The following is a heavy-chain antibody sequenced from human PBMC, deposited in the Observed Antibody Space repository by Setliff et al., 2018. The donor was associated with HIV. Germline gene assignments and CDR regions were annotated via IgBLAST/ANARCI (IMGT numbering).Heavy chain of an antibody. CDR2: LNPDTGDA. D-gene: IGHD2-2*01. Sequence: ASVKVSCKVYGYTLSELSIHWVRQAPGQGLEWMGWLNPDTGDATYARRFQDRVAMTRDTSTSTAYMVLTRLRPDDTAVYYCARGGKWGVGDNVLVPAAIFWGQGTLVTVSS. CDR3: ARGGKWGVGDNVLVPAAIF. J-gene: IGHJ4*02. CDR1: GYTLSELS. V-gene: IGHV1-2*02.